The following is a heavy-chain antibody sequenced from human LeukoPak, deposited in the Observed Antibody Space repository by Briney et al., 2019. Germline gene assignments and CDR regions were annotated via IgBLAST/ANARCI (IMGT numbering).Heavy chain of an antibody. J-gene: IGHJ4*02. V-gene: IGHV4-34*01. CDR1: GGSFSGYY. D-gene: IGHD2-2*01. CDR2: INHSGST. Sequence: SETLSLTCAVYGGSFSGYYRSWIRQPPGKGLEWIGEINHSGSTNYNPSLKSRVTISVDTSKNQFSLKLSSVTAADTAVYYCARGVPAALYYFDYWGQGTLVTVSS. CDR3: ARGVPAALYYFDY.